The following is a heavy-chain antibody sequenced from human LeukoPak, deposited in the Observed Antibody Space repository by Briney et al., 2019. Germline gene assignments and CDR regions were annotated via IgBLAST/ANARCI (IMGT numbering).Heavy chain of an antibody. Sequence: PGRSLRLSCAASGFTFSSYGMHWVRQAPGKGLEWVAVISYDGSNKYYADSVKGRFTISRDNSKNTLYLQMTSLRAEDTAVYYCAKDGWLAAEYYFDYWGQGTLVTVSS. D-gene: IGHD6-19*01. CDR1: GFTFSSYG. CDR3: AKDGWLAAEYYFDY. CDR2: ISYDGSNK. J-gene: IGHJ4*02. V-gene: IGHV3-30*18.